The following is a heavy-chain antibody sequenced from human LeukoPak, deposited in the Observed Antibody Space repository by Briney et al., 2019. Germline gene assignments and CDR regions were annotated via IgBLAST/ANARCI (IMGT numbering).Heavy chain of an antibody. Sequence: PSETLSLTCTVSGGSISSYYWSWIRQPPGKGLEWIGYIYYSGSTNYNPSLKSRVTISVDTSKNQFSLKLSSVTAADTAVYYCARGSIQSKYYFDYWGQGTLVTVSS. CDR2: IYYSGST. CDR1: GGSISSYY. D-gene: IGHD5-18*01. CDR3: ARGSIQSKYYFDY. V-gene: IGHV4-59*12. J-gene: IGHJ4*02.